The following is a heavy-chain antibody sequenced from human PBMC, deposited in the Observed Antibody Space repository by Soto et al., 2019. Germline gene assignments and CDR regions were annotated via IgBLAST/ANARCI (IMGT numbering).Heavy chain of an antibody. D-gene: IGHD6-19*01. J-gene: IGHJ4*02. Sequence: GGSLRLSCAASGFTFGGSAMHWVRQASGKGLEWVGHIRSKTNSYATAYAESVKGRFTISRDDSMNTAYLQMNSLKTEDTAVYFCTRQTDAVQWLVVPTDDNFDYWGQGTLVSVSS. V-gene: IGHV3-73*01. CDR1: GFTFGGSA. CDR3: TRQTDAVQWLVVPTDDNFDY. CDR2: IRSKTNSYAT.